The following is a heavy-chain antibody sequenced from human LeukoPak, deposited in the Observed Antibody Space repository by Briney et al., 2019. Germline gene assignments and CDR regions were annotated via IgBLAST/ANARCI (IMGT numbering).Heavy chain of an antibody. Sequence: ASVKVSCTVSGYTLTELSMHWVRQAPGKGLEWMGGFDPEDGETIYAQKFQGRVTMTEDTSTDTAYMELSSLRSDDTAVYYCARDRRQLWKYYYYGMDVWGQGTTVTVSS. CDR3: ARDRRQLWKYYYYGMDV. V-gene: IGHV1-24*01. J-gene: IGHJ6*02. CDR1: GYTLTELS. D-gene: IGHD5-18*01. CDR2: FDPEDGET.